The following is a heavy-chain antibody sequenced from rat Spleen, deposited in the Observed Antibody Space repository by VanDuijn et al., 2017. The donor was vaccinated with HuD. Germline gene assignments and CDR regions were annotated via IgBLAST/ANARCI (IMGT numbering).Heavy chain of an antibody. Sequence: EVQLVETGGGLVQPGDSLKLSCVASGFTFSSYWMYWIRQAPGEGLEWVSSISPDGASTYYPDSVKGRFTISRDNAENTVYLQMNSLRSEDTATYYCGKDMNYYSSYPFYVMGAWGQGTSVTVSS. J-gene: IGHJ4*01. V-gene: IGHV5-58*01. CDR3: GKDMNYYSSYPFYVMGA. D-gene: IGHD1-2*01. CDR2: ISPDGAST. CDR1: GFTFSSYW.